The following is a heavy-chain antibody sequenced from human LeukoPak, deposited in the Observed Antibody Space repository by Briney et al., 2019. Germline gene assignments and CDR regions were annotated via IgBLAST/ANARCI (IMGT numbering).Heavy chain of an antibody. CDR3: ARGGRMAAGNWFDP. CDR2: IYTSGKT. CDR1: AGSISSFY. D-gene: IGHD6-13*01. J-gene: IGHJ5*02. V-gene: IGHV4-4*07. Sequence: SETLSLTCTVSAGSISSFYWSWIRQPAGEGLEWIGHIYTSGKTNYNPSLKSRVTMSVDTSKNQFSLKLNSVTAADTAVYYCARGGRMAAGNWFDPWGQGTLVTVSS.